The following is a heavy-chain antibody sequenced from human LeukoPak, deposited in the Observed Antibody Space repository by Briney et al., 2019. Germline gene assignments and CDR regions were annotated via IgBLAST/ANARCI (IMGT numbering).Heavy chain of an antibody. J-gene: IGHJ4*02. CDR2: ISSSSSYI. Sequence: GGSLRLSCAAPGFTFAFFAMYWVRQAPGKGLEWVSSISSSSSYIYYADSVKGRFTISRDNAKNSLYLQMNSLRAEDTAVYYCASFRGSYSYYFDYWGQGTLVTVSS. V-gene: IGHV3-21*01. CDR3: ASFRGSYSYYFDY. CDR1: GFTFAFFA. D-gene: IGHD1-26*01.